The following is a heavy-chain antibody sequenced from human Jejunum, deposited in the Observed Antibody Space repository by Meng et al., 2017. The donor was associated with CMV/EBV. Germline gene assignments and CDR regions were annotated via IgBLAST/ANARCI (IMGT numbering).Heavy chain of an antibody. D-gene: IGHD6-19*01. V-gene: IGHV3-11*04. J-gene: IGHJ4*02. Sequence: CAASGLTFGDFHMSWVRQAPGQGLEWLSYITDSYSISYADSLKGRFTISRDNARNSIYLQLNSLRVEDTAVYYCARRWAVAGLDYWGQGTLVTVSS. CDR3: ARRWAVAGLDY. CDR2: ITDSYSI. CDR1: GLTFGDFH.